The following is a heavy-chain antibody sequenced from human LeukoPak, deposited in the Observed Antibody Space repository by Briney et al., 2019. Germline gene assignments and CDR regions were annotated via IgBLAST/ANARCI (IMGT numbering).Heavy chain of an antibody. J-gene: IGHJ4*02. CDR3: AKAMFVDTAVGVHSDY. Sequence: PGRSLRLSCAASGFTFDDYAMHWVRQAPGKGLEWVSGISWNSGSIGYADSVKGRFTISRDNAKNSLYLQMNSLRAEDTALYYCAKAMFVDTAVGVHSDYWGQGTLVTVSS. D-gene: IGHD5-18*01. V-gene: IGHV3-9*01. CDR1: GFTFDDYA. CDR2: ISWNSGSI.